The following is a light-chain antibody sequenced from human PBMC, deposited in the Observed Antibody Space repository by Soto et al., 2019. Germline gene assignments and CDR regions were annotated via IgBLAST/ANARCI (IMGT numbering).Light chain of an antibody. CDR3: QHLSGYPRT. V-gene: IGKV1-9*01. CDR2: AAS. CDR1: QGISSY. J-gene: IGKJ1*01. Sequence: DIQLTQSPSFLSASVGDRVTITCRASQGISSYLAWYQQKPGKAPKLMIYAASSLQSGVPSRFSGSGSGTEFTLTIGSLQPEDFATYYCQHLSGYPRTFGQGTKVEIK.